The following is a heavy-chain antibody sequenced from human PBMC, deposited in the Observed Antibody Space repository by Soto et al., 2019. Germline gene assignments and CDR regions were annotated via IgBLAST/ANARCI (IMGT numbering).Heavy chain of an antibody. CDR1: GFTFSSYG. J-gene: IGHJ4*02. D-gene: IGHD3-16*01. Sequence: GGSLRLSCAASGFTFSSYGMHWVRQAPGKGLEWVALIWYDGSNKYYADSVKGRFTISRDNSKNTLYLQMNSLRAEDTAVYYCARTWGSTNDYWGRGTLVTVSS. V-gene: IGHV3-33*01. CDR3: ARTWGSTNDY. CDR2: IWYDGSNK.